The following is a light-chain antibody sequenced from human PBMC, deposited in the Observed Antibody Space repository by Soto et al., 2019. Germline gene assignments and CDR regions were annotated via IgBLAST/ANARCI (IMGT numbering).Light chain of an antibody. CDR2: GAS. Sequence: EIVMTQSPATLSVSPGERATLSCRASQSVSSNLAWYQQKPGQAPRLLIYGASTRATGIPARFSGSGSGTEFTLTISSLQSEDFAVYYCQQYNNWLTFGGWPKVEIK. CDR3: QQYNNWLT. J-gene: IGKJ4*01. CDR1: QSVSSN. V-gene: IGKV3-15*01.